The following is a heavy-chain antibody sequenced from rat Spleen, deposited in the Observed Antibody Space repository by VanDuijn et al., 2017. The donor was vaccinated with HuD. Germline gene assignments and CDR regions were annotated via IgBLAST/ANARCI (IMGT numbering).Heavy chain of an antibody. V-gene: IGHV5S10*01. CDR1: GFTFSDYY. CDR3: TRHDYSGVITNWFAY. CDR2: ISYDGGRN. Sequence: EVQLVESGGGLVQPGRSLKLSCAASGFTFSDYYMAWVRQAPTKGLEWVATISYDGGRNFYRDSVKGRFTISRDNAKSSLYLQMDSLRSEDTATYYCTRHDYSGVITNWFAYWGQGTLVTVSS. J-gene: IGHJ3*01. D-gene: IGHD1-4*01.